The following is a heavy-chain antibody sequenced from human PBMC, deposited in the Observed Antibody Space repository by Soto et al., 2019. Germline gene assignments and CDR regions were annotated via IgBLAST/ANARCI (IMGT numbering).Heavy chain of an antibody. CDR1: GYSFLNYD. CDR2: IGTFSGDT. V-gene: IGHV1-18*01. Sequence: ASVKVSCKASGYSFLNYDISWLRQAPGQGLEWMGWIGTFSGDTKYALKFQGRVTMTTDTSTTTVYMQLTNLRYDDTAVYFCARGRTTSLETFDYWGQGALVTVSS. CDR3: ARGRTTSLETFDY. J-gene: IGHJ4*02. D-gene: IGHD1-1*01.